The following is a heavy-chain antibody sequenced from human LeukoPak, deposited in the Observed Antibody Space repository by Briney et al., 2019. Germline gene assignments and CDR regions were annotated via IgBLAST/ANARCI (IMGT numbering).Heavy chain of an antibody. Sequence: ASVKVSCKASGYTFYDYGFSWVRQAPGQGLEWMGWINTYNGNTNYAHKFQGRVTLTTDTSTRTAYLELRSLRFDDTAMYYCARGLWDYYNSSNYSFDYWSQGTLVTVSS. D-gene: IGHD3-22*01. CDR3: ARGLWDYYNSSNYSFDY. CDR1: GYTFYDYG. J-gene: IGHJ4*02. CDR2: INTYNGNT. V-gene: IGHV1-18*04.